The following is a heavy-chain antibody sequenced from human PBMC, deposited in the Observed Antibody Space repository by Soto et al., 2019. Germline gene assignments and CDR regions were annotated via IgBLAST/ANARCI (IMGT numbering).Heavy chain of an antibody. J-gene: IGHJ4*02. CDR2: IDPPDSYT. D-gene: IGHD4-17*01. Sequence: EVQLVQSGAEVKKPGESLRISCKGSGDSLTGYWINWVRQQPGKGLEWMGRIDPPDSYTRYSPSFQGHVTLSFDKSTTTAYLQWSSLKASDTAMYYCATPTKFGDTPWFWGQGTLVTVSS. CDR1: GDSLTGYW. CDR3: ATPTKFGDTPWF. V-gene: IGHV5-10-1*03.